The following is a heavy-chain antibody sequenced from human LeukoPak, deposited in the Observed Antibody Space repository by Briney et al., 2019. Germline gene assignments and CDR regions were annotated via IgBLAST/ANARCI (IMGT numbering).Heavy chain of an antibody. J-gene: IGHJ4*02. Sequence: PGGSLRLSCAASGFTFSSYGMHWVRQAPGKGLEWVAFIRYDGSNKYYADSVKGRFTISRDNSKNTLYLQMNSLRAEDTAVYYCARDLRQQLLFDYWGQGTLVTVSS. D-gene: IGHD6-13*01. V-gene: IGHV3-30*02. CDR3: ARDLRQQLLFDY. CDR1: GFTFSSYG. CDR2: IRYDGSNK.